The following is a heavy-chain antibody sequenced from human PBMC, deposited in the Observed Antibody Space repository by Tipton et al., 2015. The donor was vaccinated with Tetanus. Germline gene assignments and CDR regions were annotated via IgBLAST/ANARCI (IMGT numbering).Heavy chain of an antibody. CDR3: ARDRGDYIYYGMDV. D-gene: IGHD3-22*01. CDR1: GYTFTGYY. Sequence: QLVQSGAEVKKPGASVKVSCKASGYTFTGYYMYWVRQAPGQGLEWMEWIDPNSGGTVYAQKFQGRVTMTRDTSISTAYMELRSLRSDDTAVYYCARDRGDYIYYGMDVWGPGTTVTVS. CDR2: IDPNSGGT. V-gene: IGHV1-2*02. J-gene: IGHJ6*02.